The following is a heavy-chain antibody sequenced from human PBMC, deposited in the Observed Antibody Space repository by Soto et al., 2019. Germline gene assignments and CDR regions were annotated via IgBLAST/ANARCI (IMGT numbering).Heavy chain of an antibody. CDR1: GFTLSSYA. CDR3: ASRSSGWYSDY. J-gene: IGHJ4*02. CDR2: ISGSGGST. D-gene: IGHD6-19*01. V-gene: IGHV3-23*01. Sequence: GGSLRLSCAGPGFTLSSYAMHWVRQAPGKGLEWVSVISGSGGSTYYADSVKGRFTISRDNSKNTLYLQMNSLRAEDTAVYYCASRSSGWYSDYWGQGTLVTVSS.